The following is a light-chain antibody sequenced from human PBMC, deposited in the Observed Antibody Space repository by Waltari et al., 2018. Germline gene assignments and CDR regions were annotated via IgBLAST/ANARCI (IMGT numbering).Light chain of an antibody. V-gene: IGKV1-39*01. J-gene: IGKJ2*01. CDR1: QNIVNY. CDR2: GAS. CDR3: QQSYSTPYT. Sequence: DIQMTQSPSSLSASVGDRVTITCRASQNIVNYLNWHQQKPGKAPNLLIFGASNLLSGGPSSFSGSGSGTDCTLTISSLQPGDFATYYCQQSYSTPYTFGQGTKVEIK.